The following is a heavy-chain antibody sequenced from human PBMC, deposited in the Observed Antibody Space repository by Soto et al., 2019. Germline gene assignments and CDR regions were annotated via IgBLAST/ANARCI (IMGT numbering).Heavy chain of an antibody. J-gene: IGHJ6*02. CDR3: ATGNIDFWSGYKYFYYGMDV. CDR2: IYYSGST. Sequence: SETLSLTCTVSGGSISSSSYYWGWIRQPPGKGLEWIGSIYYSGSTYYNPSLKSRVTISVDTSNNHISLRLSSVTAADTAIYYCATGNIDFWSGYKYFYYGMDVWGQGTTVTSP. V-gene: IGHV4-39*02. CDR1: GGSISSSSYY. D-gene: IGHD3-3*01.